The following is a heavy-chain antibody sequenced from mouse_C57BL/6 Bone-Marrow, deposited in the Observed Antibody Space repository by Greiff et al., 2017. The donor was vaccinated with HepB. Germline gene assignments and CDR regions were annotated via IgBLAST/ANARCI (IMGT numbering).Heavy chain of an antibody. CDR2: ISNLAYSI. CDR1: GFTFSDYG. V-gene: IGHV5-15*01. Sequence: EVNVVESGGGLVQPGGSLKLSCAASGFTFSDYGMAWVRQAPRKGPEWVAFISNLAYSIYYADTVTGRFTISRENAKNTLYLEMSSLRSEDTAMYYCTRRITTGDYWYFDVWGTGTTVTVSS. D-gene: IGHD1-1*01. J-gene: IGHJ1*03. CDR3: TRRITTGDYWYFDV.